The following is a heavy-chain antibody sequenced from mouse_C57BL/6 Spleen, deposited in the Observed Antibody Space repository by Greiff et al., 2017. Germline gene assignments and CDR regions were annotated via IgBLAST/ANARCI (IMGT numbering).Heavy chain of an antibody. CDR2: INPNNGGT. V-gene: IGHV1-18*01. D-gene: IGHD1-1*01. J-gene: IGHJ1*03. CDR3: ARRGYYGSSYGWYFDV. Sequence: DVKLQESGPELVKPGASVKIPCKASGYTFTDYNMDWVKQSHGKSLEWIGDINPNNGGTIYNQKFKGKATLTVDKSSSTAYMELRSLTSEDTAVYYCARRGYYGSSYGWYFDVWGTGTTVTVSS. CDR1: GYTFTDYN.